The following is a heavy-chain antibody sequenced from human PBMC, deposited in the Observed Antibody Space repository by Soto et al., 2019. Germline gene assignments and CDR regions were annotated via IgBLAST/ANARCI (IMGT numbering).Heavy chain of an antibody. D-gene: IGHD6-6*01. V-gene: IGHV3-48*03. CDR1: GFTFSSYE. CDR3: ASAFFRRRYYFDY. Sequence: EVQLVESGGGLVQPGGSLRLSCAASGFTFSSYEMNWVRQAPGKGLEWVSYISSSGSTIYYADSVKGRFTISRDNAKNSLYLQMNSLRAEDTAVYYCASAFFRRRYYFDYWGQGTLVTVSS. CDR2: ISSSGSTI. J-gene: IGHJ4*02.